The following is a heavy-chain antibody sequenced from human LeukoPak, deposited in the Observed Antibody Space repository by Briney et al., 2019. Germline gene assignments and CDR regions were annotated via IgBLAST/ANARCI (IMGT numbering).Heavy chain of an antibody. D-gene: IGHD2-21*01. Sequence: PSETLSLTCTVSGGSISTSNYYWGWIRQPPGKGLEWIGNIFYSGSTYYSPSVKSRVTISLDTSRNQFSLKLSSVTAADTAVYYCAARGKALWIYYYYYMDVWGKGTTVTISS. CDR3: AARGKALWIYYYYYMDV. CDR1: GGSISTSNYY. J-gene: IGHJ6*03. V-gene: IGHV4-39*07. CDR2: IFYSGST.